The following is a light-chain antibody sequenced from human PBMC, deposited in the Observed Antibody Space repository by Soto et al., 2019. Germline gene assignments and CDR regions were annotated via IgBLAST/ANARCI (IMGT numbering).Light chain of an antibody. CDR3: QQYETYSGT. V-gene: IGKV1-5*03. CDR1: QIINTW. J-gene: IGKJ3*01. CDR2: RAS. Sequence: DIQMTQSPSSLSASVGDRVTITCRASQIINTWLAWYQQKPGIAPKLLIYRASNLVNGVPSRFSGSGSGTEFTLTISSLQPDDFSIYYCQQYETYSGTFGPGTKVDL.